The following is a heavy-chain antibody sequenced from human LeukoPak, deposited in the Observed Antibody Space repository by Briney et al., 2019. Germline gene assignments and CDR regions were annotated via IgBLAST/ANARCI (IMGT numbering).Heavy chain of an antibody. CDR3: ARSSYSSSSGPSDY. J-gene: IGHJ4*02. D-gene: IGHD6-6*01. V-gene: IGHV1-2*02. CDR2: INPNSGGT. Sequence: VASVKVSCKASGYTFTGYYMHWVRPAPGQGLEWMGWINPNSGGTNYAQKFQGRVTMTRDTSISTAYMELSRLRSDDTAVYYCARSSYSSSSGPSDYWGQGTLVTVSS. CDR1: GYTFTGYY.